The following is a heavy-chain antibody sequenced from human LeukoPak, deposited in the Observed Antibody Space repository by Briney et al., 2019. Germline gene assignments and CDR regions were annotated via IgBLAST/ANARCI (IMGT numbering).Heavy chain of an antibody. V-gene: IGHV4-39*01. Sequence: SETLSLTCTVSGGSISSSSYYWGWIRQPPGKGLEWIGSIYYSGSTYYNPSLKSRVTISVDTSKNQFSLTLSSVTAADTAMYYCARSKDAAMVTVDYWGQGTLVTVSS. CDR2: IYYSGST. J-gene: IGHJ4*02. CDR3: ARSKDAAMVTVDY. CDR1: GGSISSSSYY. D-gene: IGHD5-18*01.